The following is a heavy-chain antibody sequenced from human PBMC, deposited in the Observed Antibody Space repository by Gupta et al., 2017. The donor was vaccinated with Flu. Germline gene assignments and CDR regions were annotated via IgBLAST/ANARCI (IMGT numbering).Heavy chain of an antibody. CDR2: INPEGSHT. D-gene: IGHD4-17*01. J-gene: IGHJ4*02. CDR3: ATVTSGC. Sequence: QWVRQAPGKGLVWVSRINPEGSHTTYAESVKGRFTISRDNAKNTLYLQMNSLGDDDTAVYYCATVTSGCWGQGTLVTVSS. V-gene: IGHV3-74*03.